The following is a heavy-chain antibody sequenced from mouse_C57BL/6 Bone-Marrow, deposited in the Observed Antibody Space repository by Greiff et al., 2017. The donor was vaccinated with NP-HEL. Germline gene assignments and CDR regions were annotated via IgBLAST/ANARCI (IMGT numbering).Heavy chain of an antibody. J-gene: IGHJ4*01. CDR3: ARLPYYGTYGGYAMDY. D-gene: IGHD1-1*01. CDR1: GFTFSDYY. Sequence: DVKLQESGGGLVQPGVSLKLSCAASGFTFSDYYMYWVRQTPEKRLEWVAYISNGGGSTYYPDTVKGRFTISRDNAKNTLYLQMSRLKSEDTAMYYCARLPYYGTYGGYAMDYWGQGTSVTVSS. CDR2: ISNGGGST. V-gene: IGHV5-12*01.